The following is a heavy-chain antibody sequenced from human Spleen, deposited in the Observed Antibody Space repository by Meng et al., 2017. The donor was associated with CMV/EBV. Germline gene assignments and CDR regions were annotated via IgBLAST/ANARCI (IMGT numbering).Heavy chain of an antibody. V-gene: IGHV4-39*02. CDR3: ARESSSWSFDY. J-gene: IGHJ4*02. CDR2: IYYSGST. D-gene: IGHD6-13*01. Sequence: CTVSGGFIGGRTYFWGWIRQPPGKGLEWIGSIYYSGSTYPNSSLKSRVTISMDTSKNQFSLRLTSVTAADTAVYYCARESSSWSFDYWGQGTLVTVSS. CDR1: GGFIGGRTYF.